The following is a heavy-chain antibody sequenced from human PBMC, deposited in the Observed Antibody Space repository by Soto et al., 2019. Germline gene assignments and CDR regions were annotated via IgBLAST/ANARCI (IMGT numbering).Heavy chain of an antibody. Sequence: PGGSLRLSCAASGFTFSSYSMNWVRQAPGKGLEWVSYISSSSSTIYYADSVKGRFTISRDNAKNSLYLQMNSLKTEDTAVYYCARVRLGAPTRYFDYWGQGALVTVS. D-gene: IGHD1-26*01. CDR2: ISSSSSTI. CDR3: ARVRLGAPTRYFDY. J-gene: IGHJ4*02. CDR1: GFTFSSYS. V-gene: IGHV3-48*01.